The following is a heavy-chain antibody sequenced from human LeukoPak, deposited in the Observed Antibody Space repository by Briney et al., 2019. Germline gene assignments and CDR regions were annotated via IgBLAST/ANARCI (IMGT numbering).Heavy chain of an antibody. CDR2: INPNSGGT. CDR1: GYTFTGYY. Sequence: ASVKVSCKASGYTFTGYYMHWVRQAPGQGLEWMGWINPNSGGTNYAQKFQGRVTMTTDTSTSTAYMELGSLRSDDTAVYYCARRQGTTLNFDYWGQGTLVTISS. CDR3: ARRQGTTLNFDY. D-gene: IGHD1-1*01. V-gene: IGHV1-2*02. J-gene: IGHJ4*02.